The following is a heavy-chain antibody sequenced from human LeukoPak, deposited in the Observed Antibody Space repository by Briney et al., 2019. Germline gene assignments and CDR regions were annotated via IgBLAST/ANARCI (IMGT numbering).Heavy chain of an antibody. CDR1: GFTFSSYS. D-gene: IGHD2/OR15-2a*01. V-gene: IGHV3-30*03. CDR2: ISYDGSNK. Sequence: GGSLRLSCAASGFTFSSYSMNWVRQAPGKGLEWVAVISYDGSNKYYADSVKGRFTISRDNSKNTLYLQMNSLRAEDTAVYYCARVYEYSYYYYGMDVWGQGTTVTVSS. CDR3: ARVYEYSYYYYGMDV. J-gene: IGHJ6*02.